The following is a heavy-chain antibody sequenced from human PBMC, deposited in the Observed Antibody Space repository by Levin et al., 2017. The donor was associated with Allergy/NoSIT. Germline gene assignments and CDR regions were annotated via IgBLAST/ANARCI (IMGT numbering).Heavy chain of an antibody. V-gene: IGHV2-70*01. CDR2: IDWDDDK. J-gene: IGHJ4*02. CDR3: ARIGEYSGYDYYFDY. Sequence: QTLSLTCTFSGFSLSTSGMCVSWIRQPPGKALEWLALIDWDDDKYYSTSLKTRLTISKDTSKNQVVLTMTNMDPVDTATYYCARIGEYSGYDYYFDYWGQGTLVTVSS. CDR1: GFSLSTSGMC. D-gene: IGHD5-12*01.